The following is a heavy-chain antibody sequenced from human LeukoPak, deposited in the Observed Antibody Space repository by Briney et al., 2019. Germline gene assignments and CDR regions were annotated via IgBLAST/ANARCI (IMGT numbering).Heavy chain of an antibody. CDR1: GYTFTSYY. CDR3: ARRGGFGELDY. D-gene: IGHD3-10*01. CDR2: INPSGGST. Sequence: GASVKVSCKGSGYTFTSYYKKWVRQAPGQGLEWMGIINPSGGSTSYAQKFQGRVTMTRDMSTSTVYMELSSLRSEDTAVYYCARRGGFGELDYWGQGTLVTVSS. J-gene: IGHJ4*02. V-gene: IGHV1-46*01.